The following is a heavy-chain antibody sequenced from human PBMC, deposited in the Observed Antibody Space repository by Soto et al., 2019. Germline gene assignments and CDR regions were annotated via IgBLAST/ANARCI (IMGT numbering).Heavy chain of an antibody. J-gene: IGHJ3*02. CDR2: ISYDGSNK. V-gene: IGHV3-30-3*01. CDR3: ARARPYCGGDCFDAFDI. D-gene: IGHD2-21*02. Sequence: PGGSLRLSCAASGFTFSSYAMHWVRQAPGKGLEWVAVISYDGSNKYYADSVKGRFTISRDNSKNTLYLQMNSLRAEDTAVHYCARARPYCGGDCFDAFDIWGQGTMVTVSS. CDR1: GFTFSSYA.